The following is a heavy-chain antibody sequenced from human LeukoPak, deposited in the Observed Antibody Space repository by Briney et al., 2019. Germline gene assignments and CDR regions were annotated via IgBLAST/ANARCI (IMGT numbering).Heavy chain of an antibody. D-gene: IGHD1-1*01. Sequence: KPSETLSLTCTVSGDSISNSYWSWLRQPAGAGLEWIGRIYTSGTTNYNPSLKSRVTMSVDTSRTQFSLKLSSVTAADTAVYYCARGIGTTNFDYWGQGTLVTVSS. CDR2: IYTSGTT. V-gene: IGHV4-4*07. CDR3: ARGIGTTNFDY. CDR1: GDSISNSY. J-gene: IGHJ4*02.